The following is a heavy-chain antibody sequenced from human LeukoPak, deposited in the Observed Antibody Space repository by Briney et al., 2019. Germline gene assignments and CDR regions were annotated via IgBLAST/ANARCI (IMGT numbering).Heavy chain of an antibody. Sequence: SETLSLTCTVSGGSISSGGYYWSWIRQHPGKGLEWIGYIYYSGSTYYNPSLKSRVTISVDTSKNQFSLKLSSVTAADTAVYYCARAAGELTGTTYYFDYWGQGTLVTVSS. CDR2: IYYSGST. J-gene: IGHJ4*02. CDR3: ARAAGELTGTTYYFDY. D-gene: IGHD1-7*01. V-gene: IGHV4-31*03. CDR1: GGSISSGGYY.